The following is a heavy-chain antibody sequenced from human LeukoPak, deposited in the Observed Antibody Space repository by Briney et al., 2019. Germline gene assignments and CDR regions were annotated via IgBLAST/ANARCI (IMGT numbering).Heavy chain of an antibody. CDR3: AKGIQLWLLGY. CDR1: GFTFSSYG. D-gene: IGHD5-18*01. Sequence: PGGSLRLSCAASGFTFSSYGTHWVRQAPGKGLEWVAVISYDGSNKYYADSVKGRFTISRDNSKNTLYLQMNSLRAEDTAVYYCAKGIQLWLLGYWGQGTLVTVSS. J-gene: IGHJ4*02. CDR2: ISYDGSNK. V-gene: IGHV3-30*18.